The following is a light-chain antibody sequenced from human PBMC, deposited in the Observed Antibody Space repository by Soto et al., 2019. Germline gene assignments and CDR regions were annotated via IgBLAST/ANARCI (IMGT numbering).Light chain of an antibody. V-gene: IGKV3-20*01. CDR3: QQYGSSPLT. CDR1: QSVSSSY. CDR2: GAS. Sequence: EIVLTQSPGTLSLSPGERATLSCRASQSVSSSYLAWYQQKPGQAPSHLIYGASSRATGIPDRFISSGSGKDFTLTISRLEPEDFAVYYCQQYGSSPLTFGGGTKVEIK. J-gene: IGKJ4*01.